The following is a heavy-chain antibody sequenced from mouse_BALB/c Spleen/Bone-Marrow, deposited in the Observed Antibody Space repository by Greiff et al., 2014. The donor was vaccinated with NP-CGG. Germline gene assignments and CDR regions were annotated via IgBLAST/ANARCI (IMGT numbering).Heavy chain of an antibody. CDR3: ARRDGSYFDY. J-gene: IGHJ2*01. D-gene: IGHD3-3*01. CDR1: GYAFTNYL. CDR2: INPGSGGT. V-gene: IGHV1-54*01. Sequence: QVQLQQSGAELVRPGTSVKVSCKASGYAFTNYLIEWVKQRPGQGLEWIGMINPGSGGTNYNEKFKGKATLTADKYSSTAYMQISSLASDDSAVYFCARRDGSYFDYWGQGTTLTVSS.